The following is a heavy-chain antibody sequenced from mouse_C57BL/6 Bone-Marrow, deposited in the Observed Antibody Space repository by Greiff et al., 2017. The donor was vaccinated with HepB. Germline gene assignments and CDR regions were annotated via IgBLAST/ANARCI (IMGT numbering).Heavy chain of an antibody. Sequence: VQLQQPGAELVMPGASVKLSCKASGYTFTSYWMHWVKQRPGQGLEWIGEIDPSDSYTNYNQKFKGKSTLTVDKSSSTAYMQLSSLTSEDSAVYYCARKPTGSAWFAYWGQGTLVTVSA. J-gene: IGHJ3*01. CDR2: IDPSDSYT. V-gene: IGHV1-69*01. CDR3: ARKPTGSAWFAY. CDR1: GYTFTSYW. D-gene: IGHD4-1*02.